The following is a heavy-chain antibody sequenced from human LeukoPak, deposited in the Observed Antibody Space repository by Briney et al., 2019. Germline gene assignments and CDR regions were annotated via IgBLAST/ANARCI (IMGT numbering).Heavy chain of an antibody. J-gene: IGHJ4*02. Sequence: GGSLRLSCAASGFTFSSYGMHWVRQAPGKGLEWVAVISYDGSNKYYADSVKGRFTISRDNSKNTLYLQMNSLRAEDTAVYYCARDRSSDYFDYWGQGTLVTVSS. CDR3: ARDRSSDYFDY. D-gene: IGHD2-2*01. V-gene: IGHV3-30*03. CDR1: GFTFSSYG. CDR2: ISYDGSNK.